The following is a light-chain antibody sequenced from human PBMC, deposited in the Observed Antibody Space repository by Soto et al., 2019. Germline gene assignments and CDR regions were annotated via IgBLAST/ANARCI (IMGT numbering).Light chain of an antibody. CDR1: QSISSW. CDR2: DAS. CDR3: QQYNSYWT. Sequence: GDRVTITCRASQSISSWLAWYQQKPGKAPKLLIYDASSLESGVPSRFSGSGSGTEFTLTISSLQPDDFATYYCQQYNSYWTFGQGTKV. J-gene: IGKJ1*01. V-gene: IGKV1-5*01.